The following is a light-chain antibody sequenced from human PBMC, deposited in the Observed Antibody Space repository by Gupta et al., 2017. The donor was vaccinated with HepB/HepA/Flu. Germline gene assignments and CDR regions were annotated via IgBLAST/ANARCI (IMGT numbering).Light chain of an antibody. Sequence: DNQMTQSPSSLSASVGDRVTITCRASQDISNYLAWYQQQPGKVPKLLIYAASTLQSGVSSRFSGRGSGTDFTLTISSLQPEDVATYYCQKYNGAPPFTFGPGTKVDI. J-gene: IGKJ3*01. V-gene: IGKV1-27*01. CDR3: QKYNGAPPFT. CDR1: QDISNY. CDR2: AAS.